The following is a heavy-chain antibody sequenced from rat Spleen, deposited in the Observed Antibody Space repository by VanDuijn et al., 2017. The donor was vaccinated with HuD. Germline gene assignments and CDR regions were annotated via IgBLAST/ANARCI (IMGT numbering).Heavy chain of an antibody. CDR1: GLSLTSNS. CDR2: ISSGGNA. Sequence: QVQLKESGPGLVQPSQTLSLTCTVSGLSLTSNSISWIRQSPGKGLEWIATISSGGNAYYNSVLKSRLSISRDTSQSQVFLKMNTLQTEDTAIYFCTRDHSYWDSYYPGGFAYWGQGTLVTVSS. J-gene: IGHJ3*01. CDR3: TRDHSYWDSYYPGGFAY. D-gene: IGHD1-12*02. V-gene: IGHV2-6*01.